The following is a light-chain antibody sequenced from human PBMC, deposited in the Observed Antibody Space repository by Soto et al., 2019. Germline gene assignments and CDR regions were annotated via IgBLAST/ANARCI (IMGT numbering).Light chain of an antibody. CDR1: NNDVGAYNY. CDR2: EVT. Sequence: QSVLTQPPPASGSPGQAVTISCTWSNNDVGAYNYVSWYQQHPGKSPKLMIYEVTKRPSGVPDRFSGSKSGNTASLTVSGLQAEDEADYYCSSYGGTNNYVVFGGGTKVTVL. CDR3: SSYGGTNNYVV. V-gene: IGLV2-8*01. J-gene: IGLJ2*01.